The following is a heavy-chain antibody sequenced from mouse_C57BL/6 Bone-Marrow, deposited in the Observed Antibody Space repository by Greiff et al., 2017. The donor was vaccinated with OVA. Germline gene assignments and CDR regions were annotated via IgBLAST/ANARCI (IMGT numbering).Heavy chain of an antibody. V-gene: IGHV1-26*01. CDR2: INPNNGGT. Sequence: EVQLQQSGPELVKPGASVKISCKASGYTFTDYYMNWVKQSHGKSLEWIGDINPNNGGTSYNQKFKGKATLTVDKSSSTAYMELRSLTSEDSAVYYCARYEDYFDDWGQGTTLTVSS. CDR1: GYTFTDYY. J-gene: IGHJ2*01. CDR3: ARYEDYFDD. D-gene: IGHD2-12*01.